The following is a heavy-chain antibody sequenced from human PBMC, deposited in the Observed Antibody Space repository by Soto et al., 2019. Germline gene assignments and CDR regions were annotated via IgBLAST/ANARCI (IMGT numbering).Heavy chain of an antibody. V-gene: IGHV1-69*01. CDR1: GGNFSTYG. J-gene: IGHJ5*02. CDR2: IVPIFGTT. CDR3: ASESGLSWYNWFDP. Sequence: QVQLVQSGAEVKKPGSSVTVSSKVSGGNFSTYGISWLRQAPGQGLEYMGGIVPIFGTTNYPHKCRGRVTITADEPTSTAYLEVSSVKSEDTAVYCSASESGLSWYNWFDPWGKGTLFTVST. D-gene: IGHD6-13*01.